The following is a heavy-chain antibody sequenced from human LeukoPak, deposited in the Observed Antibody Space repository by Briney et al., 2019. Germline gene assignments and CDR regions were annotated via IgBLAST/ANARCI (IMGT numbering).Heavy chain of an antibody. V-gene: IGHV1-46*01. J-gene: IGHJ4*02. CDR1: GYTFTSNY. CDR3: ARDQEGFDY. Sequence: EASVKVSCKASGYTFTSNYIHWVRQAPGQGLEWMGMIYPRDGSTSYAQKFQGRVTVTRDTSTSTVHKELSGLRSEDTAVYYCARDQEGFDYWGQGTLVTVSS. CDR2: IYPRDGST.